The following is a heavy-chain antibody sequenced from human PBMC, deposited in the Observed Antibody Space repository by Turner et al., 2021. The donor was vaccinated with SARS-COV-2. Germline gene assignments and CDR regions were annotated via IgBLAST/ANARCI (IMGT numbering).Heavy chain of an antibody. CDR3: ATAPGMTTTGWFDP. CDR1: GYTLIELS. J-gene: IGHJ5*02. V-gene: IGHV1-24*01. D-gene: IGHD4-4*01. Sequence: QVQLVQSGAEVKKPGASVKVSCKVSGYTLIELSMHWVRQAPGKGLEWMGGFDPEDGETIYAQKFQGRITMTEDTSTDTAYMELSSLRSDDTAVYYCATAPGMTTTGWFDPWGQGTLVTVSS. CDR2: FDPEDGET.